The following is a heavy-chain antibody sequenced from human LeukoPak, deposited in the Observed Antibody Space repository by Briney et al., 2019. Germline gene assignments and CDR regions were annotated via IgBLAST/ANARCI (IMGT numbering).Heavy chain of an antibody. V-gene: IGHV1-8*01. CDR1: GYTFTSYD. J-gene: IGHJ5*02. Sequence: ASVRVSCKASGYTFTSYDINWVRQATGQGLEWMGWMNPNSGNTGYAQKFQGRVTMTRNTSISTAYMELSSLRSEDTAVYYCARSPSGINMVRGVSHWFDPWGQGTLVTVSS. CDR2: MNPNSGNT. CDR3: ARSPSGINMVRGVSHWFDP. D-gene: IGHD3-10*01.